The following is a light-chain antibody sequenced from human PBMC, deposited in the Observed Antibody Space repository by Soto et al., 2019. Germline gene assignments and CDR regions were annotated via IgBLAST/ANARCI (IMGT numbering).Light chain of an antibody. Sequence: QSVLTQSPSASGTPGQRVTISCSGSSSNIGSNYVYWYQQLPGTAPKLLIYRNNQRPSGVPDRFSGSKSGTSASLAISGLRSEDEADYYCAAWDDSLSGLNWVFGGGTKLTVL. CDR2: RNN. CDR3: AAWDDSLSGLNWV. CDR1: SSNIGSNY. J-gene: IGLJ3*02. V-gene: IGLV1-47*01.